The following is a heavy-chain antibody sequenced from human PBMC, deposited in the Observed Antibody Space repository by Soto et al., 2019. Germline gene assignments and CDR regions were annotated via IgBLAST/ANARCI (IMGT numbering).Heavy chain of an antibody. CDR1: GGTFSSYA. V-gene: IGHV1-69*13. CDR2: IIPIFGTA. D-gene: IGHD2-8*01. Sequence: GXSVKVSYKASGGTFSSYAIRWVRQAPGQGLKCVGGIIPIFGTANYAQKFQGRVTITADESTSTAYMELSSLRSEDTAVYYCARTSERDIVLMVYATRGGTYSGMDVWGQGTTVTV. CDR3: ARTSERDIVLMVYATRGGTYSGMDV. J-gene: IGHJ6*02.